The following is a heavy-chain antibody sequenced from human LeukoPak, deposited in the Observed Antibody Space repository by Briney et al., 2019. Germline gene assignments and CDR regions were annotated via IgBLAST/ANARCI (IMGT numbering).Heavy chain of an antibody. Sequence: SETLSLTCGVSSGSVGSGGYYWLWIRQPPGKGLEWIGYIYYSGSTIYSPSLQSRVTISVDMSKNQLSLKLNSVTAADTAVYYCARGGVVTTTPRWYYFDYWGQGILVTVSS. CDR2: IYYSGST. CDR1: SGSVGSGGYY. CDR3: ARGGVVTTTPRWYYFDY. J-gene: IGHJ4*02. V-gene: IGHV4-61*08. D-gene: IGHD5-12*01.